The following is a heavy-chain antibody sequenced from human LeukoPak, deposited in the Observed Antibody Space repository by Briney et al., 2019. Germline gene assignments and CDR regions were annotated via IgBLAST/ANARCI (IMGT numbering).Heavy chain of an antibody. CDR3: ARWEVRLNAFEM. D-gene: IGHD3-10*01. Sequence: PSQTLSLTCNVSGASIRSGDHYWSWLRQPPGKGLEWIGEINHSGSTNYNPSLKSRVTISVDTSKNQFSLKLSSVTAADTAVYYCARWEVRLNAFEMWGQGTMVTVSS. J-gene: IGHJ3*02. CDR2: INHSGST. V-gene: IGHV4-30-4*01. CDR1: GASIRSGDHY.